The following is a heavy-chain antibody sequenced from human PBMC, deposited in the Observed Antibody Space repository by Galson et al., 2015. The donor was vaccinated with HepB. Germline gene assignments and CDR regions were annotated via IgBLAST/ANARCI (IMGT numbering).Heavy chain of an antibody. Sequence: SLRLSCAGSGITFSNYWMSWVRQAPGKGLEWVANIKQDGSGEYYVDSVRGRFTISGDNAKNSLYLQMNSLRAEDTAVYYCVRVGRWVREWLDGMDVWGQGTTVTVSS. CDR2: IKQDGSGE. CDR1: GITFSNYW. J-gene: IGHJ6*02. CDR3: VRVGRWVREWLDGMDV. D-gene: IGHD3-9*01. V-gene: IGHV3-7*03.